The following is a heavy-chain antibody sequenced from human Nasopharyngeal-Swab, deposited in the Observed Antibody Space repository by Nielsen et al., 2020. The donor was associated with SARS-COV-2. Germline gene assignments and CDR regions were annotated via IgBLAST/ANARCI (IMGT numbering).Heavy chain of an antibody. Sequence: GESLKISCAASGFIFHSFAMHWVRQAPGKGLEWVALISFDGTNKYYADSVKGRFTISRDNSKNTLYLQMNSLRAEDTAVYYCARVNSGSYWGYFDYWGQGTLVTVSS. CDR2: ISFDGTNK. D-gene: IGHD1-26*01. CDR3: ARVNSGSYWGYFDY. V-gene: IGHV3-30*04. J-gene: IGHJ4*02. CDR1: GFIFHSFA.